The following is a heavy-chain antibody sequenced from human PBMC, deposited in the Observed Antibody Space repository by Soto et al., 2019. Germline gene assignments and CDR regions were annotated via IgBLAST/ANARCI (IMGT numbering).Heavy chain of an antibody. Sequence: GRSLRLSCVRSRFTFSTYSXNWVRQAPGKGLEWVSSISSRSDNYYADSVKGRFTISRDNAKNPVSLQMNSLRAEDTAVYYCAREYTAWPLAYGLDVWGQGTTVTVSS. CDR3: AREYTAWPLAYGLDV. J-gene: IGHJ6*02. CDR2: ISSRSDN. CDR1: RFTFSTYS. V-gene: IGHV3-21*01. D-gene: IGHD2-2*02.